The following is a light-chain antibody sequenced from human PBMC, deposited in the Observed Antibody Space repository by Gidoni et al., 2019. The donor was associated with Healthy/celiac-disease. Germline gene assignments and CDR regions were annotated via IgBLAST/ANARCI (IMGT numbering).Light chain of an antibody. J-gene: IGKJ4*01. CDR3: QQSYSTT. CDR1: QSISSY. V-gene: IGKV1-39*01. CDR2: AAS. Sequence: DIQMTQSPSSLSASLGDRVTITCRASQSISSYLNWYQQKPGKAPKLLIYAASSLQSGVPSRFSGSGSGTDFTLTISSLQPEDFATYYCQQSYSTTFGGGTKVEIK.